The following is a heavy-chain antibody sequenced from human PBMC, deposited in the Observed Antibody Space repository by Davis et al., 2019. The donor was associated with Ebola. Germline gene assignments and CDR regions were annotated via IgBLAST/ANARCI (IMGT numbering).Heavy chain of an antibody. CDR3: ARDRTDYSDFLLPADNYYGLDV. V-gene: IGHV3-21*06. Sequence: PGGSLRLSCAASGFTFSSYNIHWVRQAPGRGLEWVSSVSSRSKFINYADSVKGRFTISRDNAKNSVNLQMNSLRAEDTAVYYCARDRTDYSDFLLPADNYYGLDVWGQGTTVTVSS. CDR1: GFTFSSYN. J-gene: IGHJ6*02. D-gene: IGHD4-11*01. CDR2: VSSRSKFI.